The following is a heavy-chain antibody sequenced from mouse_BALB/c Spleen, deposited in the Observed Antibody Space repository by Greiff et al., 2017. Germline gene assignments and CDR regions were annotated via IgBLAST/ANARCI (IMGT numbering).Heavy chain of an antibody. CDR2: ISDGGSYT. CDR1: GFTFSDYY. V-gene: IGHV5-4*02. J-gene: IGHJ3*01. Sequence: EVQLVESGGGLVKPGGSLKLSCAASGFTFSDYYMYWVRQTPEKRLEWVATISDGGSYTYYPDSVKGRFTISRDNAKNNLYLQMSSLKSEDTAMYYCASTTVVATPFAYWGQGTLVTVSA. D-gene: IGHD1-1*01. CDR3: ASTTVVATPFAY.